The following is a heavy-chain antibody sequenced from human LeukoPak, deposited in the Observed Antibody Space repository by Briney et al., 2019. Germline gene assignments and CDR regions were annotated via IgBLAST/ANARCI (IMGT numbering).Heavy chain of an antibody. V-gene: IGHV1-2*02. D-gene: IGHD5-12*01. CDR1: GYTFTGYY. J-gene: IGHJ1*01. CDR2: INPNSGGT. CDR3: ARDRGGYSGYDF. Sequence: ASVKVSCKASGYTFTGYYMHWVRQAPGQGLEWMGWINPNSGGTNYAQKFQGRVTMTRDTSISTAYMELSSLRSEDTAVYYCARDRGGYSGYDFWGQGTLVTVSS.